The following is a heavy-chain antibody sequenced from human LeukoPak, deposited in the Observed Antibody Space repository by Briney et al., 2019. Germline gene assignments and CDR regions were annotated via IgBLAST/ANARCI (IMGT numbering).Heavy chain of an antibody. CDR3: ARHRDYYDT. J-gene: IGHJ4*01. Sequence: PSETLSLTCTVSGDSISSYYWSWIRQPPGKGLEWIGYIYYSGSTNYNPSLKSRVIISGDTSKNQISLNLTSVTAADTAVYFCARHRDYYDTWGHGTLVTVSS. D-gene: IGHD3-22*01. V-gene: IGHV4-59*08. CDR1: GDSISSYY. CDR2: IYYSGST.